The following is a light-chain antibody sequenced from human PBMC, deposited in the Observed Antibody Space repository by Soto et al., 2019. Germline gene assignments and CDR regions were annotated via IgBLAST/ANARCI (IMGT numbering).Light chain of an antibody. CDR3: QQYTNFPLT. J-gene: IGKJ4*01. Sequence: DIQITQSPSTLSASVGDRGTITCRASQSISSWLAWYQQKPGKAPKLLIHEASRLETGVPSRFSGSESGTEFTLTISGMHAEDSATYYCQQYTNFPLTFGGGTKVDIK. V-gene: IGKV1-5*01. CDR2: EAS. CDR1: QSISSW.